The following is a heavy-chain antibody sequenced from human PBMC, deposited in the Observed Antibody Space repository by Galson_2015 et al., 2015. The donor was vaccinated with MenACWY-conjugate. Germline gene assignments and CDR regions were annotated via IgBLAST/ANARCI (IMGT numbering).Heavy chain of an antibody. CDR1: GYTFTSYG. V-gene: IGHV1-18*01. D-gene: IGHD6-19*01. J-gene: IGHJ6*02. CDR3: AGWTDSSGWRPRWGGMDV. CDR2: ISAYNGNT. Sequence: SVKVSCKASGYTFTSYGISWVRQAPGLGLEWMGWISAYNGNTNYAQKLQGRVTMTTDTSTSTAYMELRSLRSDDTAVYYCAGWTDSSGWRPRWGGMDVWGQGTTVTVSS.